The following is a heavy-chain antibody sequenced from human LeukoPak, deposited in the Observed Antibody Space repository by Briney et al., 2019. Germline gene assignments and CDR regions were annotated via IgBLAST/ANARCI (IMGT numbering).Heavy chain of an antibody. CDR3: AKGGRLMVRDLFPLFDY. V-gene: IGHV3-30*18. Sequence: GRSLRLSCAASGFTFSSYGMHWVRQAPGKGLELVAVISYDGSNKYYADSVKGRFTISRDNSKNTLYLQMNSLRAEDTAVYYCAKGGRLMVRDLFPLFDYWGQGTLVTVSS. CDR2: ISYDGSNK. D-gene: IGHD3-10*01. CDR1: GFTFSSYG. J-gene: IGHJ4*02.